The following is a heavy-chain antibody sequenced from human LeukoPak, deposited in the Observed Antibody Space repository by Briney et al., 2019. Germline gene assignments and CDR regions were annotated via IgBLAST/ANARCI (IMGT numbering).Heavy chain of an antibody. CDR1: GYTFTGYY. V-gene: IGHV1-2*02. D-gene: IGHD4-17*01. CDR2: INPNSGGT. J-gene: IGHJ4*02. CDR3: ARVKDMTTRSLGY. Sequence: GASVKVSCKASGYTFTGYYMHWVRQAPGQGLEWMGWINPNSGGTNYAQKFQGRVTVTRDTSISTAYMELSRLRSDDTAVYYCARVKDMTTRSLGYWGQGTLVTVSS.